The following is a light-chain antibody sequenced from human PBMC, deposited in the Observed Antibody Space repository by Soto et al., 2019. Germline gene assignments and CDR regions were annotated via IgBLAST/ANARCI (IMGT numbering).Light chain of an antibody. CDR1: QSVSSSY. Sequence: IVLTQSPGTLSLSPGERATLSCRASQSVSSSYLAWYQQKPGQAPRLLIYGASSRATGIPDRFSGSGSGTDFTLTISRLEPEDFAVYYCQQYGTSPPGTFGQGTKVDTK. V-gene: IGKV3-20*01. CDR3: QQYGTSPPGT. CDR2: GAS. J-gene: IGKJ1*01.